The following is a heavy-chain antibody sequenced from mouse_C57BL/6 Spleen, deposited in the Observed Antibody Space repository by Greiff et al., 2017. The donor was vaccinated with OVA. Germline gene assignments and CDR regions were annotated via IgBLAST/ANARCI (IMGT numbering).Heavy chain of an antibody. Sequence: QVQLKQSGAELVKPGASVKISCKASGYAFSSYWMNWVKQRPGKGLEWIGQIYPGDGDTNSNGKFKGKATLTADKSSSTAYMQLSSLTSEDSAVYFCARLFYYDYDDGYFDVWGTGTTVTVSS. CDR2: IYPGDGDT. V-gene: IGHV1-80*01. CDR1: GYAFSSYW. J-gene: IGHJ1*03. D-gene: IGHD2-4*01. CDR3: ARLFYYDYDDGYFDV.